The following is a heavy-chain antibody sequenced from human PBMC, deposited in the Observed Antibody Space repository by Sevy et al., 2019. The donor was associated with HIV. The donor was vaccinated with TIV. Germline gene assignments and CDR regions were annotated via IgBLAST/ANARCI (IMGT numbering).Heavy chain of an antibody. CDR3: ARVGVSYCTDDCYHRFDY. CDR1: GFTFSSYA. D-gene: IGHD2-21*02. V-gene: IGHV3-30*09. J-gene: IGHJ4*02. Sequence: GGSLRLTCAASGFTFSSYALLWVRRAPGKGLEWVSLISYDGSKKDYSDSVKGRFAISRDESKTTLFLQMNSLRSEDTAIYYCARVGVSYCTDDCYHRFDYWGRGTLVTVSS. CDR2: ISYDGSKK.